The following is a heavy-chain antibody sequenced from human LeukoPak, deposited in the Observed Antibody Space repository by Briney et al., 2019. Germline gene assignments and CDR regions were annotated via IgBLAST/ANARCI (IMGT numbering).Heavy chain of an antibody. J-gene: IGHJ4*02. D-gene: IGHD6-13*01. CDR2: IYTSGST. CDR3: ASSGGYSSSWFSFDY. CDR1: GGSISSYY. Sequence: SETLSLTCTVSGGSISSYYWSWIRQPAGKGLEWIGRIYTSGSTNYNPSLKNRVTMSVDTSKNQFSLKLSSVTAADTAVYYCASSGGYSSSWFSFDYWGQGTLVTVSS. V-gene: IGHV4-4*07.